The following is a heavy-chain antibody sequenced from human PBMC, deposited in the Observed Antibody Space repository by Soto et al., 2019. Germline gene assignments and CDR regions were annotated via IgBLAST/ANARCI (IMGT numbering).Heavy chain of an antibody. J-gene: IGHJ3*02. CDR3: ARLQYTVVTALDI. CDR2: IYHTVNT. Sequence: SETLSLTCSVSGVSIGSRFWSWIRQAPGKGPELVGYIYHTVNTNYNPALKSRVTISMDTSENQLSLQLSSVTAADTAVYYCARLQYTVVTALDIWGQGTMVTVSS. CDR1: GVSIGSRF. V-gene: IGHV4-59*11. D-gene: IGHD2-15*01.